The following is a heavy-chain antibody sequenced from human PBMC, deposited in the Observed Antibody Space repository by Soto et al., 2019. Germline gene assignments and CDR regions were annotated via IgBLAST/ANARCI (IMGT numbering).Heavy chain of an antibody. J-gene: IGHJ3*01. Sequence: QVQLVESGGGVVQPGRSLRLSCAASGFTFSSHGMQWVRQAPGKGLEWVDAVWFDGSKKYNADSVMGRFSLSGDNAKDTLYLQMSSPREEDTAVYYCAKDLQRVGDDVDSFDFWGPGTMVTVSS. D-gene: IGHD4-17*01. V-gene: IGHV3-33*03. CDR2: VWFDGSKK. CDR3: AKDLQRVGDDVDSFDF. CDR1: GFTFSSHG.